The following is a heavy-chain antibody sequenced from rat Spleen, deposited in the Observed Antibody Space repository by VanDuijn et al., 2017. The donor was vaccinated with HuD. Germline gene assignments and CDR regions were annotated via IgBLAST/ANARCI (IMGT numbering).Heavy chain of an antibody. CDR2: ISYEGNTA. CDR3: ATQWELYH. CDR1: GFTFSDYN. Sequence: EVQLVESGGGLVQPGRSLKLSCAASGFTFSDYNMAWVRQAPKKGLEWVASISYEGNTAFYGDSMKGRFTISRDNAKSTLYLQMDSLRSEDTATYYCATQWELYHWGQGVMVTVSS. J-gene: IGHJ2*01. V-gene: IGHV5-22*01. D-gene: IGHD5-1*01.